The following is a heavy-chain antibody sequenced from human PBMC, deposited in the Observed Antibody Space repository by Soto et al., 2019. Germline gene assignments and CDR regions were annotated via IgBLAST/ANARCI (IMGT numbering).Heavy chain of an antibody. Sequence: QITLNESGPTVVRPTESLTLTCRFTGFSLTTRGVGVGWIRQSPGKAPEWLALIYWDDDKRYSDYLKIRLTITKDTPKNQVVLTVSHLDPTDTATYYCAHRVLRTVFGLVTTTAIYFDFWGQGTTVSVSS. CDR2: IYWDDDK. CDR1: GFSLTTRGVG. J-gene: IGHJ4*02. V-gene: IGHV2-5*02. D-gene: IGHD3-3*01. CDR3: AHRVLRTVFGLVTTTAIYFDF.